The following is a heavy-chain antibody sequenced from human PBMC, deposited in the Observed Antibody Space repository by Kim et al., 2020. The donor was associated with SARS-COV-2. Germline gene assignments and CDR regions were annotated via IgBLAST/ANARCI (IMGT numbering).Heavy chain of an antibody. J-gene: IGHJ6*02. CDR1: GFSFSNYA. D-gene: IGHD4-17*01. V-gene: IGHV3-23*01. CDR2: VTTGGTTT. CDR3: AHLPHSPGTVTVRYNYYGMDV. Sequence: GGSLRLSCAASGFSFSNYAMTWVRQAPGKGLEWVSTVTTGGTTTFYADSVKGRFTISRDNSRNTLYLQMNSLTAEDTAVYYCAHLPHSPGTVTVRYNYYGMDVWGQETAVTVSS.